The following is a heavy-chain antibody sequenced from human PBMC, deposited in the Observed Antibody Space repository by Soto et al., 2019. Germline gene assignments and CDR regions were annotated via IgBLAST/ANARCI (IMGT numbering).Heavy chain of an antibody. V-gene: IGHV1-69*13. CDR2: IIPIFGTA. J-gene: IGHJ4*02. Sequence: AASVKVSCKASGGTFSSYAISWVRQAPGQGLEWMGGIIPIFGTANYAQKFQGRVTITADESTSTAYMELSSLRSEDTALYYCARGDYGGYVTDYCGQGTLVIVSS. CDR3: ARGDYGGYVTDY. CDR1: GGTFSSYA. D-gene: IGHD5-12*01.